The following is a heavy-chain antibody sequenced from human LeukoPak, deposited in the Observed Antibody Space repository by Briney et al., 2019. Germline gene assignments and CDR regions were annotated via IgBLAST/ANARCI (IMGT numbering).Heavy chain of an antibody. D-gene: IGHD1-26*01. CDR3: ARGQVGAADY. CDR1: GFTFSSYS. Sequence: GGSLRLSCAASGFTFSSYSMNWVRQAPGKGLEWVSSISSSSSYIYYADSVEGRFTISRDNAKNSLYLQMNSLRAEDTAVYYCARGQVGAADYWGQGTLVTVSS. V-gene: IGHV3-21*01. CDR2: ISSSSSYI. J-gene: IGHJ4*02.